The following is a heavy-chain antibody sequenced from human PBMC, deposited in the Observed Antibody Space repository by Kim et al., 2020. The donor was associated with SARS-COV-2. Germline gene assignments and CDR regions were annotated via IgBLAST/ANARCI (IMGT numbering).Heavy chain of an antibody. V-gene: IGHV3-30*04. CDR2: ITYDGSNK. CDR3: ARETKPLYYDILTGYYSHWYFDL. J-gene: IGHJ2*01. Sequence: GGSMRLSCAASGFTFSSYAMHWVRQAPGKGLEWVAVITYDGSNKYYADSVKGRFTISRDNSKNTLYLQMNSLRAEDTAVYYCARETKPLYYDILTGYYSHWYFDLWGRGTLVTVSS. D-gene: IGHD3-9*01. CDR1: GFTFSSYA.